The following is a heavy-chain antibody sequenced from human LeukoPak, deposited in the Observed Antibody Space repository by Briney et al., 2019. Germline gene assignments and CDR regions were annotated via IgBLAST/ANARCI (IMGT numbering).Heavy chain of an antibody. J-gene: IGHJ4*02. CDR2: INHSGST. V-gene: IGHV4-34*01. D-gene: IGHD6-19*01. Sequence: SETLSLTCAVYGGSFSGYYWSWIRQPPGKGLEWIGEINHSGSTNYNPSLKSRVTISVDTSKNQFSLKLSSVTAADTAVYYCARSSGWYQPFDYWGQGTVVTVSS. CDR1: GGSFSGYY. CDR3: ARSSGWYQPFDY.